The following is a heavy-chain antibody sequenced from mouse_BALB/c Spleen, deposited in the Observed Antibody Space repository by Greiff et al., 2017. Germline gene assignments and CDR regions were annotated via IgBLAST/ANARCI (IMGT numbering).Heavy chain of an antibody. D-gene: IGHD4-1*02. V-gene: IGHV5-9-4*01. Sequence: EVNVVESGGGLVKPGGSLKLSCAASGFTFSSYAMSWVRQSPEKRLEWVAEISSGGSYTYYPDTVPGRFTISRDNAKNTLYLEMSSLRSEDTAMYYCARTTGTGFAYWGQGTLVTVSA. CDR3: ARTTGTGFAY. J-gene: IGHJ3*01. CDR2: ISSGGSYT. CDR1: GFTFSSYA.